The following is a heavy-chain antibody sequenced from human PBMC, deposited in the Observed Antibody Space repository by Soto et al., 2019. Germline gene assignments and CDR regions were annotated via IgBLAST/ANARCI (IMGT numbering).Heavy chain of an antibody. CDR2: IYYSGNT. Sequence: PSETLSLTCTVSGGSISSYYWSWIRQPPGKGLEWIGYIYYSGNTNYNPSLKSRVTISVDTSKNQFSLKLISVTAADTAVYYCARPYYGPESYYAFRFWGQGTLVTVSS. J-gene: IGHJ4*02. CDR3: ARPYYGPESYYAFRF. D-gene: IGHD3-10*01. V-gene: IGHV4-59*01. CDR1: GGSISSYY.